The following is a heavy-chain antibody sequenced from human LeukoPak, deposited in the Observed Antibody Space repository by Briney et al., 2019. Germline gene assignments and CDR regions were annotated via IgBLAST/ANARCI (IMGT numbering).Heavy chain of an antibody. J-gene: IGHJ4*02. D-gene: IGHD1-7*01. CDR1: GFTFSSYW. V-gene: IGHV3-74*01. Sequence: GGSLRLSCAASGFTFSSYWIHWVRQAPGKGLVWVSRINSDGSSTSYADSVKGRFTISRDNAKNTLYLQMNSLRAEDTAVYYCARVGTTGLYFDYWGQGTLVTVSS. CDR3: ARVGTTGLYFDY. CDR2: INSDGSST.